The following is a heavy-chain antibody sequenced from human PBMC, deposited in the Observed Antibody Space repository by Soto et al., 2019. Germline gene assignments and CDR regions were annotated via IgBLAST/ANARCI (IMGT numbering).Heavy chain of an antibody. V-gene: IGHV3-33*08. D-gene: IGHD4-17*01. CDR2: IWYDGSNK. Sequence: GGSLSLSCAASGFTFNYHSMHWVRQAPGKGLQWVAVIWYDGSNKYYADSVKGRFTISRDNSKNTLYLQMNSLRAEDTAVYYCARLSSSYGVDYWGQGTLVTVYS. CDR1: GFTFNYHS. J-gene: IGHJ4*02. CDR3: ARLSSSYGVDY.